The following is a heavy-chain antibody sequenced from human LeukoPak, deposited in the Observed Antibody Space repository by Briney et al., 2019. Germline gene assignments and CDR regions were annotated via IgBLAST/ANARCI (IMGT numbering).Heavy chain of an antibody. CDR1: GFTFSSYD. CDR3: AREMRGYDFWSGSPNGMDV. Sequence: GGSLRLSCAASGFTFSSYDMHWVRRATGKDLEWVSAIGTAGDTYYPGSVKGRFTISRENAKNSLYLQMNSLRAEDTAVYYCAREMRGYDFWSGSPNGMDVWGQGTTVTVSS. V-gene: IGHV3-13*01. D-gene: IGHD3-3*01. CDR2: IGTAGDT. J-gene: IGHJ6*02.